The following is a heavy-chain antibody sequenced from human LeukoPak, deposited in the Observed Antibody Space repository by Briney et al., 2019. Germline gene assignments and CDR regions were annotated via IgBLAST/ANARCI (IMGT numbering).Heavy chain of an antibody. D-gene: IGHD1-26*01. Sequence: ASVKVSCKASGYTFTGYYMHWVRQAPGQGLEWMGWINPNSGGTNYAQKFQGRVTMTRDTSISTAYMELSRLRSDDTAVYYCARDPRGSYLNAFDIWGQGTMVTVSS. CDR2: INPNSGGT. J-gene: IGHJ3*02. V-gene: IGHV1-2*02. CDR1: GYTFTGYY. CDR3: ARDPRGSYLNAFDI.